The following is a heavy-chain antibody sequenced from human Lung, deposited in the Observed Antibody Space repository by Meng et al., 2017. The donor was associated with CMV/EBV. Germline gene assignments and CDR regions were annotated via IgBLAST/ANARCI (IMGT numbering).Heavy chain of an antibody. Sequence: SLKISCVGSGFPFSDHYMDWVRQAPGKGLEWVGRCRNKDNSHTTEYAASVKGRFTISRDDSESSLYLQMTSLKAEDTAVYFCARVGRNNWSIDYWGQGXQVTVSS. J-gene: IGHJ4*02. CDR1: GFPFSDHY. D-gene: IGHD1-20*01. V-gene: IGHV3-72*01. CDR3: ARVGRNNWSIDY. CDR2: CRNKDNSHTT.